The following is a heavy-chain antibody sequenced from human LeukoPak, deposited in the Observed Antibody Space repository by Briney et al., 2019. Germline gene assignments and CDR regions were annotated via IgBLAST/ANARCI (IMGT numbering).Heavy chain of an antibody. CDR2: IYYSGST. Sequence: PSETLSLTCTVSGGSISSSSYYWGWIRQPPGKGLEWIGSIYYSGSTYNNSSLKSRVTISVDTSKNQFSLKLSSVTAADTAVYYCARVEPLAGSYHFDYWGQGTLVTVSS. J-gene: IGHJ4*02. D-gene: IGHD3-10*01. CDR1: GGSISSSSYY. CDR3: ARVEPLAGSYHFDY. V-gene: IGHV4-39*07.